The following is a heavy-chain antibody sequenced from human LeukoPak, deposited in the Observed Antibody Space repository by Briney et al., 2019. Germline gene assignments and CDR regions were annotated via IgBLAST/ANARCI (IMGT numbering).Heavy chain of an antibody. CDR3: ARDQDGAAARRYFQH. V-gene: IGHV3-21*01. CDR1: VFSFSSYE. D-gene: IGHD6-6*01. J-gene: IGHJ1*01. Sequence: GGALRLSCSASVFSFSSYEMNWVPQAPGRGLEWVSPISSSSNYLYYVDSVEDRFTVYSDNAKNSVYLQMSSLRAEDTAVYYCARDQDGAAARRYFQHWGQGTLVTVSS. CDR2: ISSSSNYL.